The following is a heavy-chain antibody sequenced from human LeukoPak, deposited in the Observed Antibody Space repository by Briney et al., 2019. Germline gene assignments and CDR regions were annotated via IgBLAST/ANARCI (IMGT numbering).Heavy chain of an antibody. CDR2: INHSGST. CDR3: ARGGLRWFFDY. J-gene: IGHJ4*02. Sequence: SETLSLTCAVYGGSFSGYYWSWIRQPPGKGLEWIGEINHSGSTNYNPSLKSRVTISVDTSENQFSLKLSSVTAADTAVYYCARGGLRWFFDYWGQGTLVIVSS. D-gene: IGHD4-23*01. V-gene: IGHV4-34*01. CDR1: GGSFSGYY.